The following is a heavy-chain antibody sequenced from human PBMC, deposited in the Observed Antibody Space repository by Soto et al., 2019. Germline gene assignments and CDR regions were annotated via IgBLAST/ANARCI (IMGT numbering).Heavy chain of an antibody. CDR1: GFSFSNSW. Sequence: EVQLVESGGDLVQPGGSLRLSCSASGFSFSNSWMTWVRQAPGKGLEWVANIDEDGNEKNIVDSVKRRFTIFRDNAKSSLYLQMNSLRVDDTAMYYCARDRGYNCYDYWGQGTVVTVSS. CDR2: IDEDGNEK. D-gene: IGHD5-18*01. V-gene: IGHV3-7*05. J-gene: IGHJ4*02. CDR3: ARDRGYNCYDY.